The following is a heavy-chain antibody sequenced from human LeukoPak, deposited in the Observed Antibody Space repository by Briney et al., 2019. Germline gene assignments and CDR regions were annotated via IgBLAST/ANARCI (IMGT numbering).Heavy chain of an antibody. Sequence: PGGSLRLSCAASGFTFSSYEMNWVRQAPGKGLEWVSYISSSGSTIYYADSVKGRVTISRDNSKNTLYLQMNSLRAEDTAVYYCAKDLNYDFWSGLGNWGQGTLSPSPQ. D-gene: IGHD3-3*01. J-gene: IGHJ4*02. CDR2: ISSSGSTI. CDR3: AKDLNYDFWSGLGN. CDR1: GFTFSSYE. V-gene: IGHV3-48*03.